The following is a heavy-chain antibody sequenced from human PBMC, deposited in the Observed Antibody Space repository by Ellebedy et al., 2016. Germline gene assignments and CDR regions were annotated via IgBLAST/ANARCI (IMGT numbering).Heavy chain of an antibody. CDR1: GFTFSGYS. Sequence: GESLKISXAASGFTFSGYSMNWVRQAPGKGLEWVAVISYDGSNKYYADSVKGRFTISRDNSKNTLYLQMNSLRAEDTAVYYCHSELRFLEDDAFDIWGQGTMVTVSS. CDR3: HSELRFLEDDAFDI. J-gene: IGHJ3*02. D-gene: IGHD3-3*01. V-gene: IGHV3-30*03. CDR2: ISYDGSNK.